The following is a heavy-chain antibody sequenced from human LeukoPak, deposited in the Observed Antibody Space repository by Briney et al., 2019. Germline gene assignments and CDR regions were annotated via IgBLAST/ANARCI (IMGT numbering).Heavy chain of an antibody. D-gene: IGHD4-11*01. V-gene: IGHV1-18*01. J-gene: IGHJ5*02. CDR3: ARDLYLAGDYSNYRSLNWFDP. Sequence: ASVKVSCKASGYTFTSYGISWVRQAPGQGLEWMGWISAYKGNTNYAQKLQGRVTMTTDTSTSTAYMELRSLRSDDTAVYYCARDLYLAGDYSNYRSLNWFDPWGQGTLVTVSS. CDR2: ISAYKGNT. CDR1: GYTFTSYG.